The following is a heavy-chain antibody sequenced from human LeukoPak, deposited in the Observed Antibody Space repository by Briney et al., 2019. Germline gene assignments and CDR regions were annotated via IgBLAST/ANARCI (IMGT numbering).Heavy chain of an antibody. D-gene: IGHD6-13*01. Sequence: GKSLKISCKGSGYSFTSYWIAWVRQMPGKGLEWMGIVYPGESHIRYSPSFQGQVTISADKSISTAYLQWNSLRASDTAMYYCVRTSSTWYGDYWGQGTLVTVSS. CDR2: VYPGESHI. V-gene: IGHV5-51*01. J-gene: IGHJ4*02. CDR3: VRTSSTWYGDY. CDR1: GYSFTSYW.